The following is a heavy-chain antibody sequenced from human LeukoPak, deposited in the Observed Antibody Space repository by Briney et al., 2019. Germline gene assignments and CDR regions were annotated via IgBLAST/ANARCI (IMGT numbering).Heavy chain of an antibody. D-gene: IGHD3-10*01. CDR3: VRDQRWFGELCDI. CDR2: ITANGDTT. J-gene: IGHJ3*02. V-gene: IGHV3-23*01. CDR1: GFIFRSYA. Sequence: PGGSLRLSCVASGFIFRSYAVTWVRQAPGKGLEWVSSITANGDTTYYADSVKGRFTISRDNSKNTLYLQMNSLRAEDTAVYYCVRDQRWFGELCDIWGQGTMVTVSS.